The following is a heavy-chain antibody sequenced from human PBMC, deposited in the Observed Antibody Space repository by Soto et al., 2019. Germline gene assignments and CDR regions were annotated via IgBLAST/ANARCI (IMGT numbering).Heavy chain of an antibody. CDR2: NIPIFSTS. Sequence: QVQLVQSGADVKKPGSSVKVSCKVSGGTFNNHAISWVRQAPGQGLEWMGGNIPIFSTSDYAQKFQGRLTISADESTSTAYMELTSLTSEDSAVYYCASPNHFFTNMEWSRSYFDYWGPGTLVTVSS. CDR1: GGTFNNHA. V-gene: IGHV1-69*01. CDR3: ASPNHFFTNMEWSRSYFDY. D-gene: IGHD3-3*01. J-gene: IGHJ4*02.